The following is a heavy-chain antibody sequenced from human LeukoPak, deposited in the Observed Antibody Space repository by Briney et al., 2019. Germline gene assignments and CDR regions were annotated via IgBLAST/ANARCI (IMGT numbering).Heavy chain of an antibody. D-gene: IGHD3-9*01. J-gene: IGHJ4*02. CDR2: ISYDGSNK. V-gene: IGHV3-33*08. CDR3: TRHGYYDILTGYYTDDY. CDR1: GFTFSSYD. Sequence: GGSLRLSCAASGFTFSSYDMHWVRQAPGKGLEWVAVISYDGSNKYYADSVKGRFTISRDNSKNTLYLQMNSLKTEDTAVYYCTRHGYYDILTGYYTDDYWGQGTLVTVSS.